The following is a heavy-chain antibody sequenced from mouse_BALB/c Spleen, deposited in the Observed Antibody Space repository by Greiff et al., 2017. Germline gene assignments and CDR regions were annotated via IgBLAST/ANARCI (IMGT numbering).Heavy chain of an antibody. D-gene: IGHD2-1*01. CDR3: ARCGNYRDYYAMDY. CDR2: INPYYGST. Sequence: VQLQQTGPELVKPGASVKISCKASGYSFTDYIMLWVKQSHGKSLEWIGNINPYYGSTSYNLKFKGKATLTVDKSSSTAYMQLNSLTSEDSAVYYCARCGNYRDYYAMDYWGQGTSVTVSS. J-gene: IGHJ4*01. CDR1: GYSFTDYI. V-gene: IGHV1-39*01.